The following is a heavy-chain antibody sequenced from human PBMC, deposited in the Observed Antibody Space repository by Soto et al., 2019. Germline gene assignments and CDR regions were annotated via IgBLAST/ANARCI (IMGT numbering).Heavy chain of an antibody. CDR2: ISGSGGST. CDR1: GFTFSSYA. CDR3: AKKGLGKELVLYYFDY. J-gene: IGHJ4*02. Sequence: EVQLLESGGGLVQPGGSLRLSCAASGFTFSSYAMSWVRQAPGKGLEWVSAISGSGGSTYYADSVKGRFTISRDNSKNTLYLQMNSLRAEDTAVYYCAKKGLGKELVLYYFDYWGQRTLVTVSS. V-gene: IGHV3-23*01. D-gene: IGHD3-3*02.